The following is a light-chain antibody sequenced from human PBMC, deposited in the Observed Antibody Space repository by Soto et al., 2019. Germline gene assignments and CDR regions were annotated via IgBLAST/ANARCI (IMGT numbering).Light chain of an antibody. Sequence: EIVMTQSPATLSVSPGERATLSCRASQSVSSNLAWYQQKPGQAPRLLIYGASTRATGIPARFSGSGSGTEFTLTTISMQSEDFAIYFCQQYNNWPPDRTFGQGTKVEIK. CDR1: QSVSSN. CDR2: GAS. CDR3: QQYNNWPPDRT. J-gene: IGKJ1*01. V-gene: IGKV3-15*01.